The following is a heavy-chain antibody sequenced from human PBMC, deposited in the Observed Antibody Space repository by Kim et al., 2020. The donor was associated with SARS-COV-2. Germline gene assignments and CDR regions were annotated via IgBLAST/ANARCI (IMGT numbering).Heavy chain of an antibody. J-gene: IGHJ6*02. Sequence: SRVTISVDTSKNQFSLKLSSVTAADTAVYYCARHKAAAVLFDYYYYGMDVWGQGTTVTVSS. V-gene: IGHV4-59*08. D-gene: IGHD6-13*01. CDR3: ARHKAAAVLFDYYYYGMDV.